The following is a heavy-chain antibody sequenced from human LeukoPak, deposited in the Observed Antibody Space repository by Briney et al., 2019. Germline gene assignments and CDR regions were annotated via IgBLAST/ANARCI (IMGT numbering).Heavy chain of an antibody. Sequence: ASVKVSCKTSGYSFILYGISWVRQAPGQGPEWMGWISTSTGDTKYTQKFQGRVTLTTDTSTSTAYMELSSLRSDDTAVYYCTRHPRFQDIVVVVERNYYYYMDVWGKGTTVTVSS. V-gene: IGHV1-18*01. CDR3: TRHPRFQDIVVVVERNYYYYMDV. CDR1: GYSFILYG. J-gene: IGHJ6*03. CDR2: ISTSTGDT. D-gene: IGHD2-15*01.